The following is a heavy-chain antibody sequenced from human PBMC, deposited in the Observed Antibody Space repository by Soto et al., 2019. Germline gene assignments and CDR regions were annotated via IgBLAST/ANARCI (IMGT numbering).Heavy chain of an antibody. Sequence: TLSLTCTVSSAPVSSTTYTWGWIRQHPGKGLEWIGYIYYSGSTYYNPSLKSRVTIPVDTSKNQFSLKLSSVTAADTAVYYCARLDYYGSGSYYRQYYFDYWGQGTLVTVSS. D-gene: IGHD3-10*01. CDR2: IYYSGST. J-gene: IGHJ4*02. CDR1: SAPVSSTTYT. V-gene: IGHV4-31*03. CDR3: ARLDYYGSGSYYRQYYFDY.